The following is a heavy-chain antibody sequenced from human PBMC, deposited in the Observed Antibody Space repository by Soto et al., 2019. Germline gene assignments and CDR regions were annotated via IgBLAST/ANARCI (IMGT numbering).Heavy chain of an antibody. J-gene: IGHJ4*02. CDR1: GGSFSGYY. CDR3: ARGIRYGDYLDY. D-gene: IGHD4-17*01. CDR2: INHSGST. V-gene: IGHV4-34*01. Sequence: QVQLQQWGAGLLKPSETLSLTCAVYGGSFSGYYWSWIRQPPGKGLEWIGEINHSGSTNYNPSLNSRVTISVDTSKNQCSLKLSSVTAADTAVYYCARGIRYGDYLDYWGQGTLVTVSS.